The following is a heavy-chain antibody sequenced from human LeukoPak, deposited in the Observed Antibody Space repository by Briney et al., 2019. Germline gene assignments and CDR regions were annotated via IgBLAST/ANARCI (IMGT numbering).Heavy chain of an antibody. CDR3: AELGITMIGGV. D-gene: IGHD3-10*02. CDR1: GFTFSSYA. CDR2: ISSSGSTI. Sequence: GGSLRLSCAASGFTFSSYAMSWVRQAPGKGLEGVSYISSSGSTIYYADSVKGRFTYSRDNAKNSLYLQMNSLRAEDTAVYYCAELGITMIGGVWGKGTTVTISS. V-gene: IGHV3-48*03. J-gene: IGHJ6*04.